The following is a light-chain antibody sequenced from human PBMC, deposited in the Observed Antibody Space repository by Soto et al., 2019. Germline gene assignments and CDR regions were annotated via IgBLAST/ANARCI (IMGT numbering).Light chain of an antibody. V-gene: IGKV1-39*01. CDR2: AAT. CDR1: QSIRSR. CDR3: QQSYTTPLP. Sequence: DIQITQSPSSLSASVGDTVTITCRASQSIRSRLNWYQQKPGKAPNLLIYAATTLESGVPSRFSGGGSGTDFTLTVSGLQPEDLATYFCQQSYTTPLPFGQGTKVDI. J-gene: IGKJ1*01.